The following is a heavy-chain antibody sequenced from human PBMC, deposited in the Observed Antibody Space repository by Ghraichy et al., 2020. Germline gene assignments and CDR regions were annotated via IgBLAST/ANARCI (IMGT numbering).Heavy chain of an antibody. CDR1: GGSFSGYY. J-gene: IGHJ4*02. Sequence: SETLSLTCAVYGGSFSGYYWSWIRQPPGKGLEWIGEINPSGSTNYNPSLKSRVTISVDTSKNQFSLKLSSVTAADTAVYYCAREVGAEGGSDYWGQGTLVTVSS. CDR2: INPSGST. D-gene: IGHD1-26*01. CDR3: AREVGAEGGSDY. V-gene: IGHV4-34*01.